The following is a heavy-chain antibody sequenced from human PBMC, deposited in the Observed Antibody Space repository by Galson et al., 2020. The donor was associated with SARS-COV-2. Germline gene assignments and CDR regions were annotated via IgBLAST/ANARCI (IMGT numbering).Heavy chain of an antibody. V-gene: IGHV1-2*02. D-gene: IGHD6-19*01. CDR3: ARVGPRVAGQYVPHC. Sequence: ASVKVSCKASGYTFIDYSMHWVRQAPGPGLEWTGWNSPNSGGTNYAQKFQGRVAMTSDTSSNTAYIELTRLKSDDTAVYFCARVGPRVAGQYVPHCCGQRTLVPVSS. J-gene: IGHJ4*02. CDR1: GYTFIDYS. CDR2: NSPNSGGT.